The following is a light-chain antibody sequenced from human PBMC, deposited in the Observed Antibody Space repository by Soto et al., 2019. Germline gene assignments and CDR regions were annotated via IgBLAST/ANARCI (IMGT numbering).Light chain of an antibody. Sequence: DIQMTQSPSTLSASVGDRVTITCRASQSINSWLAWYQQEPGKAPKLLIYKASNLESVVTSRFSGSGSGTEFTHTISSLQPDDFATYYCQQYKSFPLTFGGGTRVEIK. CDR2: KAS. CDR3: QQYKSFPLT. J-gene: IGKJ4*01. CDR1: QSINSW. V-gene: IGKV1-5*03.